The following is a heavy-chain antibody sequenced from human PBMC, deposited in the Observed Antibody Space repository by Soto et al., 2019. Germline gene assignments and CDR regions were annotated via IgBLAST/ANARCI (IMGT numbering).Heavy chain of an antibody. D-gene: IGHD7-27*01. V-gene: IGHV3-30*03. Sequence: QVQLVESGGGVVQPGRSLRLSCAASGFTFNTFGMHWVRQAPGKGLEWMAVISYDGTNKYYADSMKGRFAISRDNSKNTLYLQMNSLRADDTAVYYCAIAPNWGAFDIWGQGTIVTVSS. CDR3: AIAPNWGAFDI. CDR1: GFTFNTFG. CDR2: ISYDGTNK. J-gene: IGHJ3*02.